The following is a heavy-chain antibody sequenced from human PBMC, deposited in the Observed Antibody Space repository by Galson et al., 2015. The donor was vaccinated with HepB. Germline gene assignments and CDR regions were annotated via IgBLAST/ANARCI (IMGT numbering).Heavy chain of an antibody. Sequence: SVKVSCKASGFTFTSSAMQWVRQARGQRLEWIGWIVVGSGNTNYAQKFQERVTITRDMSTSTAYMELSSLRSEDTAVYYCAADAPGVQLERRGNYYYYYMDVWGKGTTVTVSS. CDR3: AADAPGVQLERRGNYYYYYMDV. CDR1: GFTFTSSA. V-gene: IGHV1-58*02. D-gene: IGHD1-1*01. J-gene: IGHJ6*03. CDR2: IVVGSGNT.